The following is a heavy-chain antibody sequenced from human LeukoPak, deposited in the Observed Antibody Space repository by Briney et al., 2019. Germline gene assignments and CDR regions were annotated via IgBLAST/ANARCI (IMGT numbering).Heavy chain of an antibody. CDR2: ISGGGETT. Sequence: GGSLRLSCAASGFTFNNYAMNWVRQAPGKGLEWASSISGGGETTYFADSAKGRFTISRDNSQNTLYLQMNSLRAEDTAVYYCARDYADYVGYFFFDYWGQGTLVTVSS. CDR1: GFTFNNYA. CDR3: ARDYADYVGYFFFDY. J-gene: IGHJ4*02. V-gene: IGHV3-23*01. D-gene: IGHD4-17*01.